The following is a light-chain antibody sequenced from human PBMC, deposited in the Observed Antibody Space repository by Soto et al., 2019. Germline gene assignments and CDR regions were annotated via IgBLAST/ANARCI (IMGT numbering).Light chain of an antibody. CDR2: GAS. CDR3: QQYASWPLT. Sequence: ETVMTQSPATLSVSPVERATLSCRASQSVNSNLAWYQQESGQPPRLLVFGASTRATGVPARFSGSGSGTEFTLTISGLQSEDFAVYFCQQYASWPLTFGGGTKVEI. V-gene: IGKV3-15*01. CDR1: QSVNSN. J-gene: IGKJ4*01.